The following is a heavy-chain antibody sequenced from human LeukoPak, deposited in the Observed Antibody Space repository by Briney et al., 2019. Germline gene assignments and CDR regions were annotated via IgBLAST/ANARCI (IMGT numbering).Heavy chain of an antibody. CDR3: ARETAGIAGIGYYYGMDV. Sequence: GESLRISCKGSGYSFTSYWISWVRQMPGKGLEWMGRIDPSDSYTNYSPSFQGHVTISADKSISTAYLQWSSLKASDTAMYYCARETAGIAGIGYYYGMDVWGKGTTVTVSS. V-gene: IGHV5-10-1*01. CDR1: GYSFTSYW. CDR2: IDPSDSYT. D-gene: IGHD1-26*01. J-gene: IGHJ6*04.